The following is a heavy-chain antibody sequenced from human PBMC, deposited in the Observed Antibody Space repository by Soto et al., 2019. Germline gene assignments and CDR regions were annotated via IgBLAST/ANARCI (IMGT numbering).Heavy chain of an antibody. CDR2: IIPILGIA. D-gene: IGHD3-16*01. Sequence: QVQLVQSGAEVKKPGSSVKVSCKASGGTFSSYTISWVRQAPGQGLEWMGRIIPILGIANYAQKFQGRVTITADKSTSTAYMELSSLRSKDTAVYYCARDSLGGSHEYYYYGMDVWGQGTTVTVSS. CDR1: GGTFSSYT. V-gene: IGHV1-69*08. CDR3: ARDSLGGSHEYYYYGMDV. J-gene: IGHJ6*02.